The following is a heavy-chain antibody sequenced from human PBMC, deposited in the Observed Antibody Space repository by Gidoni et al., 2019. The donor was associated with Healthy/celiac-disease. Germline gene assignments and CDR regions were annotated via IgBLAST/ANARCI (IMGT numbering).Heavy chain of an antibody. J-gene: IGHJ5*02. CDR1: GWSFRGYY. Sequence: QVQLQQCGAGLLKPSETLSLTCAVSGWSFRGYYWSWIRQPPGQGLEWIGAINHRGSTNYNPSSKSRVTISVDTAKNQFALKLSYVTAADTAVYYCARRRITMVRGVGGWFDPWGQGTLVTVSS. CDR3: ARRRITMVRGVGGWFDP. V-gene: IGHV4-34*01. D-gene: IGHD3-10*01. CDR2: INHRGST.